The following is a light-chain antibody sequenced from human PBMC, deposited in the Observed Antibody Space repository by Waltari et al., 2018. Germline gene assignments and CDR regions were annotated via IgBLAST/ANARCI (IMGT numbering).Light chain of an antibody. V-gene: IGKV3-11*01. J-gene: IGKJ5*01. CDR3: QQRSSWPPIT. CDR2: DGS. Sequence: EIVLTQSPATLSLSPGERATLSCRASQSLTSYLAWYQQKPGQPPRLLIYDGSNRDPGFPAMFSGSGSGTDFTLTISSLEPEDFAVYYCQQRSSWPPITFGQGTRLEIK. CDR1: QSLTSY.